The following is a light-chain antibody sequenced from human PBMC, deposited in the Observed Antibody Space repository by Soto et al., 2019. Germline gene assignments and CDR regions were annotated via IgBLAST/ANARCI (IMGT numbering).Light chain of an antibody. CDR2: GAS. CDR3: HHYVGSPWA. V-gene: IGKV3-20*01. J-gene: IGKJ1*01. CDR1: QSVNRF. Sequence: IVLTQSPGTLSLSPGERATLSCRASQSVNRFLAWFQQKPGQVPRLLIYGASNRATGIPDRFSGSGSETDFTLTITRLEPEDFAVYYCHHYVGSPWAFGQGTKVENK.